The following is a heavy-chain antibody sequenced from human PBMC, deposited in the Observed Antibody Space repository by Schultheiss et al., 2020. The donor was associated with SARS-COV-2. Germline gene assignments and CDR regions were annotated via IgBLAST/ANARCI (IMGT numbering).Heavy chain of an antibody. CDR3: ARAPPYYDFWSGYPDYFDY. Sequence: SETLSLTCTVSGGSISSSSYYWGWIRQPPGKGLEWIGSIYYSGSTYYNPSLKSRVTISVDTSKNQFSLKLSSVTAADTAVYYCARAPPYYDFWSGYPDYFDYWGQGTLVTVSS. J-gene: IGHJ4*02. CDR1: GGSISSSSYY. CDR2: IYYSGST. D-gene: IGHD3-3*01. V-gene: IGHV4-39*01.